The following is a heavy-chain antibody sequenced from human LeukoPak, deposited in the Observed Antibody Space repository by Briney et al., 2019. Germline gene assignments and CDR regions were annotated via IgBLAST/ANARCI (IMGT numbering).Heavy chain of an antibody. CDR1: GYTFTSYG. V-gene: IGHV1-18*01. J-gene: IGHJ6*03. D-gene: IGHD6-13*01. Sequence: ASVKVSCKASGYTFTSYGISWVRQAPGQGLEWMGWISAYNGNTNYAQKLQGRVTMTTDTSTSTAYMELRSLRSDDTAVYYCARGETKWGSSSWGYYYYYMDVWGKGTTVTISS. CDR2: ISAYNGNT. CDR3: ARGETKWGSSSWGYYYYYMDV.